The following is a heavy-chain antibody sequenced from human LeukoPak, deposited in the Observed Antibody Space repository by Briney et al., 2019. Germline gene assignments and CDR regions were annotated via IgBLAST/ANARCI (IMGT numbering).Heavy chain of an antibody. J-gene: IGHJ4*02. CDR3: ARGYRSGSYYKTYYFDY. CDR2: ISSSSSYI. Sequence: GGSLRLSCAASGFTFSSYAMSWVRQAPGKGLEWVSSISSSSSYIYYADSVKGRFTISRDNAKNSLYLQMNSLRAEDTAVYYCARGYRSGSYYKTYYFDYWGQGTLVTVSS. CDR1: GFTFSSYA. D-gene: IGHD3-10*01. V-gene: IGHV3-21*01.